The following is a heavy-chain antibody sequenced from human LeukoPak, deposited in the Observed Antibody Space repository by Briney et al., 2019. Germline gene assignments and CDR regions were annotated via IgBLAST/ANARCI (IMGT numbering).Heavy chain of an antibody. Sequence: ASVKVSCKASGYTFISYYMHWVRQAPAQGLEWMGIINPSGGSTSYAQKFQGRVTMTRDTSTSTVYMELSSLRSEDTAVYYCARLSSWRGLDYWGQGTLVTVSS. D-gene: IGHD2-15*01. J-gene: IGHJ4*02. CDR1: GYTFISYY. V-gene: IGHV1-46*01. CDR3: ARLSSWRGLDY. CDR2: INPSGGST.